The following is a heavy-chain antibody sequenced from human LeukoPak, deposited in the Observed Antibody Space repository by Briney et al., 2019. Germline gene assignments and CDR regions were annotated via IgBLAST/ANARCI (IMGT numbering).Heavy chain of an antibody. CDR2: IYSGGST. J-gene: IGHJ6*03. CDR3: ARVGRSDGDQYYYYYYMDV. V-gene: IGHV3-53*01. Sequence: GGSLRLSCAASGFTVSSNYMSWVRQAPGKGLEWVSVIYSGGSTYYADSVKGRFTISRDNSKNTLYLQMNSLRAEDTAVYYCARVGRSDGDQYYYYYYMDVWGKGTTVTISS. D-gene: IGHD4-17*01. CDR1: GFTVSSNY.